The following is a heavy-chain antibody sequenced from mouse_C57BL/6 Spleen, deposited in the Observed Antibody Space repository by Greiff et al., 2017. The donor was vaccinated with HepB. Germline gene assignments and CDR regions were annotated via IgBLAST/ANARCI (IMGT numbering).Heavy chain of an antibody. CDR3: ARGRYYDYDRGYAMDY. Sequence: QVQLQQPGAELVKPGASVKLSCKASGYTFTSYWMQWVKQRPGQGLEWIGEIDPSDSYTNYNQKFKGKATLTVDTSSSTAYMQLSSLTSEDSAVYYCARGRYYDYDRGYAMDYWGQGTSVTVSS. CDR1: GYTFTSYW. J-gene: IGHJ4*01. V-gene: IGHV1-50*01. D-gene: IGHD2-4*01. CDR2: IDPSDSYT.